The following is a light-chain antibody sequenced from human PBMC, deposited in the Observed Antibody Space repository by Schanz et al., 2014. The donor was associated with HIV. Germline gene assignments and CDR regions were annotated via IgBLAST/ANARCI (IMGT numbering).Light chain of an antibody. J-gene: IGLJ2*01. V-gene: IGLV1-44*01. CDR2: SNN. CDR3: ASWDDSLNGQI. CDR1: TSNIGANYD. Sequence: QSVLTQPPSVSGAPGQGVTISCTGSTSNIGANYDVHWYQQLPGTAPKLLIYSNNQRPSGVPDRFFGSKSGTSASLAISVLQSEDDADYFCASWDDSLNGQIFGGGTKLTVL.